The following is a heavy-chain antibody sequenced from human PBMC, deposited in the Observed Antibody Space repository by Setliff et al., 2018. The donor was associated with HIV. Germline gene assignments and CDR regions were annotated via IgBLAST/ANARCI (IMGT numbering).Heavy chain of an antibody. Sequence: GGSLRLSCAASGLIFSSYEMNWVRQAPGKGLEWLGRIKKSSDGGKTDDASPVKGRFTISRDDSKNTLSLQMNSPKTEDTGVYFCATDNGPSYSMDIWGQGTTVTVSS. V-gene: IGHV3-15*01. J-gene: IGHJ6*02. CDR3: ATDNGPSYSMDI. D-gene: IGHD2-21*01. CDR2: IKKSSDGGKT. CDR1: GLIFSSYE.